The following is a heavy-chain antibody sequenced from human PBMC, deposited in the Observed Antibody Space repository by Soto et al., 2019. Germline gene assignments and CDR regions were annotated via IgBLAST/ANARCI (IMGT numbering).Heavy chain of an antibody. J-gene: IGHJ5*02. CDR3: ARVLPTFDP. CDR2: INAYNGNT. Sequence: QVQLVQSGAEVKKPGASVKVSCKASGYTFTSYGISWVRQAPGQGLEWMGWINAYNGNTNYAQKLQGRVTMTTDTSTRTAYLELRSVRADDTAVSYCARVLPTFDPWGQGNLVTVSS. CDR1: GYTFTSYG. V-gene: IGHV1-18*01.